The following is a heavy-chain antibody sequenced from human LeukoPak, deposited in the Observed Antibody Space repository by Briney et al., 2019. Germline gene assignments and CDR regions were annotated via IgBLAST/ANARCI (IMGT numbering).Heavy chain of an antibody. V-gene: IGHV1-8*01. Sequence: ASVKVSCKASGYTFTSYDINWVRQATGQGLEWMGWKNPNSGNTGYAQKFQGRVTMTRNTSISTAYMELSSLRSEDTAVYYCARRAIRSSWYVGYWGQGTLVTVSS. CDR1: GYTFTSYD. CDR3: ARRAIRSSWYVGY. CDR2: KNPNSGNT. J-gene: IGHJ4*02. D-gene: IGHD6-13*01.